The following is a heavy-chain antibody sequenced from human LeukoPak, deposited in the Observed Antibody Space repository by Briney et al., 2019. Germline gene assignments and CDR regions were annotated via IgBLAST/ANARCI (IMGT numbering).Heavy chain of an antibody. D-gene: IGHD1-14*01. Sequence: GASVKVSCTASGYTFTSYDSNWVRRATGQALEWMGWMNPNSGNTGYAQKFQGRVTMTRTASMSTGYMELSRLRSEDTAVYYGARGPRTGVYYWGEGALVTVSS. V-gene: IGHV1-8*01. CDR1: GYTFTSYD. CDR3: ARGPRTGVYY. CDR2: MNPNSGNT. J-gene: IGHJ4*02.